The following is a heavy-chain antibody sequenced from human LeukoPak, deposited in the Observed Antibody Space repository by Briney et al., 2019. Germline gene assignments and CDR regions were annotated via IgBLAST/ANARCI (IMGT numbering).Heavy chain of an antibody. V-gene: IGHV1-2*02. CDR3: ARGQQAEYFLH. Sequence: ASVKVSCKASGYTFTGYYMHWVRQAPGQGLEWMGYINPNTGGTNYAQKFQGRVTMTWDTSISTAYMELSRLRSDDTAVYYCARGQQAEYFLHWGQGTLVTVSS. CDR2: INPNTGGT. CDR1: GYTFTGYY. D-gene: IGHD2-2*01. J-gene: IGHJ1*01.